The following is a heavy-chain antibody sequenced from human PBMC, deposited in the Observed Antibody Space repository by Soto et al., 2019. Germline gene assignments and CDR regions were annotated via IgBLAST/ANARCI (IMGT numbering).Heavy chain of an antibody. V-gene: IGHV1-46*01. CDR2: INPSGGST. CDR3: ARDLAYYYDSSGYLFYYYYGMDV. D-gene: IGHD3-22*01. Sequence: ASVKVSCKASGYTFTSYYMHWVRQAPGQGLEWMGIINPSGGSTSYAQKFQGRVTMTRDTSTSTVYMELSSLRSEDTVVYYCARDLAYYYDSSGYLFYYYYGMDVWGQGTTVTVSS. J-gene: IGHJ6*02. CDR1: GYTFTSYY.